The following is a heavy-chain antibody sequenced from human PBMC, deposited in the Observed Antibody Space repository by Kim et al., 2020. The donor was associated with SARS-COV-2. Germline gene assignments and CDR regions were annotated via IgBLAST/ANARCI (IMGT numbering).Heavy chain of an antibody. CDR3: ARDIRDSSSWYWGYYYYYGMDV. D-gene: IGHD6-13*01. Sequence: ASVKVSCKASGYTFTSYGISWVRQAPGQGLEWMGWISAYNGNTNYAQKLQGRVTMTTDTSTSTAYMELRSLRSDDTAVYYCARDIRDSSSWYWGYYYYYGMDVWGQGTTVTVSS. J-gene: IGHJ6*02. CDR2: ISAYNGNT. CDR1: GYTFTSYG. V-gene: IGHV1-18*01.